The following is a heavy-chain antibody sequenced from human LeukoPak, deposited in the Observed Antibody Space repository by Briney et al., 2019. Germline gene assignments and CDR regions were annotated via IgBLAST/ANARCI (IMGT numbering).Heavy chain of an antibody. V-gene: IGHV4-59*08. J-gene: IGHJ5*02. D-gene: IGHD3-22*01. CDR3: ARLVVTSGLDWFDP. CDR2: IHYSGRT. Sequence: SETLSLTCAVYGGSFSGYYWSWIRQPPGKGLEWIGYIHYSGRTNSSPSLKSRVTISVDTSKNQFSLKLASETAADTAVYYCARLVVTSGLDWFDPWGQGTLVTVSS. CDR1: GGSFSGYY.